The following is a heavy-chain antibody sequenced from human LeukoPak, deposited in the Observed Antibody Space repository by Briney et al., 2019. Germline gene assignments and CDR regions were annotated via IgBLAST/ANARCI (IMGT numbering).Heavy chain of an antibody. CDR1: GGSINSPSFY. V-gene: IGHV4-61*02. CDR3: ATERVYGVSSPAFGS. D-gene: IGHD4-17*01. Sequence: SETLSLTCTVSGGSINSPSFYWSWLRQPAGKGLEWIGRIYTGGNAKSNSSLESRVTISVDTSRSQFSLKLSSVTAADTAIYYCATERVYGVSSPAFGSWGQGTLVTVSS. J-gene: IGHJ4*02. CDR2: IYTGGNA.